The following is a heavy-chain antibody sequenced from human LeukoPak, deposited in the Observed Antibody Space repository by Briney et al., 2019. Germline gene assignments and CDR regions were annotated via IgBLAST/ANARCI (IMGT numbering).Heavy chain of an antibody. J-gene: IGHJ1*01. CDR3: ARGQYDSGNYYGSGSLRGVRARQYFQH. CDR2: INHSGST. CDR1: GGSFSGYY. Sequence: PSETLSLTCAVYGGSFSGYYWSWIRQPPGKGLEWIGEINHSGSTNYNPSLKSRVTISVDTSKNQFSLKLSSVTAADTAVYYCARGQYDSGNYYGSGSLRGVRARQYFQHWGQGTLVTVSS. V-gene: IGHV4-34*01. D-gene: IGHD3-10*01.